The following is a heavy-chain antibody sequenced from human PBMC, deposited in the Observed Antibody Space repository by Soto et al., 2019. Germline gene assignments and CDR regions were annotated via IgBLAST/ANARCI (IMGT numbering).Heavy chain of an antibody. J-gene: IGHJ4*02. CDR1: GFTFNNYA. D-gene: IGHD3-10*01. CDR2: ISRDGSDK. Sequence: QVQLVESGGRVVQPGRSLKLSCVASGFTFNNYAMHRVRQAPGKWLEWVAVISRDGSDKYYADSLKGRFTISRDNSKNTLSLQMNSLRADDTAVYYCAKDPYYSSGTYPDYWGQGTLVTVSS. V-gene: IGHV3-30*18. CDR3: AKDPYYSSGTYPDY.